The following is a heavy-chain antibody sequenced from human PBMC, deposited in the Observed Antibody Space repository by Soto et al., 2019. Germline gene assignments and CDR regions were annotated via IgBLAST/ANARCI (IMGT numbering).Heavy chain of an antibody. V-gene: IGHV3-66*01. CDR1: GFTVSSNY. CDR2: IYSGGST. Sequence: EVQLVESGGGLVQPGGSLRLSCAASGFTVSSNYMSWVRQAPGKGLEWVSVIYSGGSTYYADSVKGRFTISRDNSKNTLSLQMNSLRAEDTAVYYCARDGYDSSGYYTEYFQPWGQGTLVTVSS. D-gene: IGHD3-22*01. CDR3: ARDGYDSSGYYTEYFQP. J-gene: IGHJ1*01.